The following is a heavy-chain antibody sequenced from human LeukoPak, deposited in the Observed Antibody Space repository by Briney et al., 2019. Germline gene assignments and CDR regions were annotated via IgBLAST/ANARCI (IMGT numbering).Heavy chain of an antibody. CDR3: ANGRAGPSGYYYMDV. J-gene: IGHJ6*03. V-gene: IGHV3-53*01. CDR2: IYAGANT. CDR1: GFSVGRSY. D-gene: IGHD1-26*01. Sequence: GGSLRLSRAASGFSVGRSYMTWVRQAPGKGLEWVSEIYAGANTYYADSVKGRFTISRGNSQNTLYLQMNSLRVEDTAVYYCANGRAGPSGYYYMDVWGKGTTVTVS.